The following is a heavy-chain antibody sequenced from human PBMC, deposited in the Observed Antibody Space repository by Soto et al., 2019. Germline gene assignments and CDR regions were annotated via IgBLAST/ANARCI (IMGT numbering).Heavy chain of an antibody. Sequence: ASVKVSCKASGYTFTSYAMHWVRQAPGQRLEWMGWINAGNGNTKYSQKFQGRVTITRDTSASTAYMELSSLRSEDTAVYYCASLGVYSSSFFPWFVPWGQGTLVTVSS. D-gene: IGHD6-6*01. CDR3: ASLGVYSSSFFPWFVP. CDR1: GYTFTSYA. V-gene: IGHV1-3*01. CDR2: INAGNGNT. J-gene: IGHJ5*02.